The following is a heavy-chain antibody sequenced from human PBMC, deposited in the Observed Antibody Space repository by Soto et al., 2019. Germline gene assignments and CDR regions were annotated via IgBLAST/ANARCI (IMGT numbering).Heavy chain of an antibody. CDR1: GFTFSSYW. J-gene: IGHJ4*02. CDR2: INGDGSST. D-gene: IGHD3-22*01. V-gene: IGHV3-74*01. Sequence: GSLRLSCAASGFTFSSYWMYWVRQAPGRGPVWVSRINGDGSSTRYADSVKGRFTISRDNAKNTVFLQMNSLRAEDTAVYYCTRDGYYYDSSGYYYNNDYWGQGTLVTVSS. CDR3: TRDGYYYDSSGYYYNNDY.